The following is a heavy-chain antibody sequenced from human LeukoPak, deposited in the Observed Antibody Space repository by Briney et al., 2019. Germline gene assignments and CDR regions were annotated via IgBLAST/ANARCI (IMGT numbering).Heavy chain of an antibody. D-gene: IGHD2-21*02. V-gene: IGHV1-18*01. CDR1: RYTFTYYG. CDR3: ARKDCVGDCYLFQY. Sequence: GASVKVSCMASRYTFTYYGISWVRQAPGQGLEWMGWINTDTAITNYAQKFQDRVTMTKDTSTSTAYMELRSLRSDDTAIYYCARKDCVGDCYLFQYWGQGTLVTVSS. CDR2: INTDTAIT. J-gene: IGHJ4*02.